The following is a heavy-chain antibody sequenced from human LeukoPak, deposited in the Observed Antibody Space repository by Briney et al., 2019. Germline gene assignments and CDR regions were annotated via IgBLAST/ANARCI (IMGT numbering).Heavy chain of an antibody. Sequence: KPGGSLRLSCAVSGFTFRNAGMHWVRQAPGKGLEWVAVIWYDGSQKYYADSVKGRFTISRDNSKNMLYLHMNSLRAEDTAVYYCAKDRYGFDYWGQGTLVTVSS. CDR3: AKDRYGFDY. V-gene: IGHV3-30*02. CDR1: GFTFRNAG. CDR2: IWYDGSQK. J-gene: IGHJ4*02. D-gene: IGHD4-17*01.